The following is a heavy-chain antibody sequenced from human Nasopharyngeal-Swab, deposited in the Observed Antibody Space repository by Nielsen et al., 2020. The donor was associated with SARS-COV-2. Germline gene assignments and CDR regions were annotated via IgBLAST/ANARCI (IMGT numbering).Heavy chain of an antibody. J-gene: IGHJ6*03. CDR1: GGSISSYY. V-gene: IGHV4-59*01. CDR3: ARNEVYYYYMDV. CDR2: IYYSGCT. Sequence: SETLSLTCTVSGGSISSYYWSWIRQPPGKGLEWIGYIYYSGCTNYNPSLKSRVTISVDTSKNQFSLKLSSVTAADTAVYYCARNEVYYYYMDVWGKGTTVTVSS.